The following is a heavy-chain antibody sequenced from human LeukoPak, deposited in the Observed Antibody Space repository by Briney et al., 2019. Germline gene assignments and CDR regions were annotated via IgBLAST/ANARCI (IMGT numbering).Heavy chain of an antibody. CDR2: ISYDGSNK. Sequence: GGSLRLSCAASGFTFSSYAMHWVRQAPGKGLEWVAVISYDGSNKYYADSVKCRFTISRDNSKNTLYLQMNTLRAEDRAVYYCERGIVGVTAAQLRYMDVWGKGTTVTVSS. CDR1: GFTFSSYA. D-gene: IGHD2-21*02. CDR3: ERGIVGVTAAQLRYMDV. J-gene: IGHJ6*03. V-gene: IGHV3-30*01.